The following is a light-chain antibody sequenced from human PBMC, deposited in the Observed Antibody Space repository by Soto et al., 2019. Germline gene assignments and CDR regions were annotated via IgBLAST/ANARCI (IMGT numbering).Light chain of an antibody. CDR3: QQYGSSPWT. CDR1: QSCSTTY. Sequence: EMVLTQSPGTLYLSTEERATLACRASQSCSTTYFAWYQQKPGQAPRLLFYLVSSRATGIPDRLSGSVSGADFTLTTMRLEAEDFAVYSCQQYGSSPWTFGQGTKVEL. J-gene: IGKJ1*01. V-gene: IGKV3-20*01. CDR2: LVS.